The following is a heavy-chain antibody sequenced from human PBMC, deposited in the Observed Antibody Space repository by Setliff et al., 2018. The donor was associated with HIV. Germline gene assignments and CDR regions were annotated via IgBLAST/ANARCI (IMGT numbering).Heavy chain of an antibody. CDR2: ILPFFDTA. CDR3: AGDVYFTFSGEVIRHYLDV. Sequence: SVKVSCKVSGGTFTRNCISWVRQAPGQGLEWMGGILPFFDTANYAQKFQGRVTITADESTSTVHMELSSLTSEDTAVYYCAGDVYFTFSGEVIRHYLDVWGKGTTVTVSS. V-gene: IGHV1-69*13. J-gene: IGHJ6*03. D-gene: IGHD3-3*01. CDR1: GGTFTRNC.